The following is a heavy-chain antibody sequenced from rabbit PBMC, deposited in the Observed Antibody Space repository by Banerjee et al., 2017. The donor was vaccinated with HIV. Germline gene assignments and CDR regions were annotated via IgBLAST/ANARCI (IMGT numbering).Heavy chain of an antibody. V-gene: IGHV1S40*01. Sequence: QSLEESGGDLVKPGASLTLTCTASGFSFSSYYYMCWVRQAPGKGLEWIACIYAGSSGSTYYASWAKGRFTISKTSSTTVTLQMTSLTAADTATYFCARDLAGAIGWNFYLWGPGTLVTVS. CDR1: GFSFSSYYY. J-gene: IGHJ6*01. CDR3: ARDLAGAIGWNFYL. CDR2: IYAGSSGST. D-gene: IGHD4-1*01.